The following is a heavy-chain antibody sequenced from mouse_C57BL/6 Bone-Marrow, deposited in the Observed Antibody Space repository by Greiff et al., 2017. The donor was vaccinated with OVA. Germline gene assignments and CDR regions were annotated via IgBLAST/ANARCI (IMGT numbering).Heavy chain of an antibody. Sequence: QVQLQQPGAELVKPGASVTLSCKASGYTFTSYWMHWVKQRPGQGLEWIGMIHPNSGSTNYNEKFKSKATLTVDKSSSTAYMQLSSLTSEDSAVYYCARRYYGSPYWGQGTLVTVSA. D-gene: IGHD1-2*01. V-gene: IGHV1-64*01. J-gene: IGHJ3*01. CDR2: IHPNSGST. CDR1: GYTFTSYW. CDR3: ARRYYGSPY.